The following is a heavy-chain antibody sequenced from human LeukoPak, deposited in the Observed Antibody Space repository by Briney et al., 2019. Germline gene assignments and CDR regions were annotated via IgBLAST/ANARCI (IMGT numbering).Heavy chain of an antibody. Sequence: ASVKVSCKASGYTFTSYGISWVRQAPGQGLEWMGWISAYNGNTNYAQKLQGRVTMTTDTSTSTAYMELRSLRSDDTAVYYCARVSLDIQPYYYGSGSYFLQLWGQGTLVTVSS. CDR3: ARVSLDIQPYYYGSGSYFLQL. J-gene: IGHJ4*02. CDR1: GYTFTSYG. V-gene: IGHV1-18*01. D-gene: IGHD3-10*01. CDR2: ISAYNGNT.